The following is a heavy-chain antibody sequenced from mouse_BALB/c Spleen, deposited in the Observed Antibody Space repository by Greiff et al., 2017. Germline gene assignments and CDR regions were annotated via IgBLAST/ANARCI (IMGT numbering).Heavy chain of an antibody. Sequence: VQLQQSGAELVRPGASVTLSCKASGYTFTDYEMHWVKQTPVHGLEWIGAIDPETGGTAYNQKFKGKATLTTDKSSSTAYMQLSRLTSEDSAVYFCAVRSWFAYWGQGTLVTVSA. D-gene: IGHD1-1*01. J-gene: IGHJ3*01. V-gene: IGHV1-15*01. CDR3: AVRSWFAY. CDR1: GYTFTDYE. CDR2: IDPETGGT.